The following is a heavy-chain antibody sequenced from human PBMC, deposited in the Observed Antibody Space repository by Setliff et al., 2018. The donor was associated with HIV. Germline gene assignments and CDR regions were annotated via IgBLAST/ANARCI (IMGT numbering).Heavy chain of an antibody. Sequence: PGESLKISCKGSGYSFSTYWIAWVRQMPGKGLEWMGIVYPGDSDTIYSPAFQGQVTISADKSISTAYLHWSSLKASDTAIYFCVRHITNPRWAYFDYWGQGTPVTVSS. V-gene: IGHV5-51*01. CDR3: VRHITNPRWAYFDY. CDR1: GYSFSTYW. CDR2: VYPGDSDT. D-gene: IGHD1-20*01. J-gene: IGHJ4*02.